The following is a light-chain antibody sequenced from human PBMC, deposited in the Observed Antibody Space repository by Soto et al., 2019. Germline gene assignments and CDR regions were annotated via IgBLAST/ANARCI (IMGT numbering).Light chain of an antibody. Sequence: QSALTQPASVSGSPGQSITIPCTGTSSDVGGYNYVSWYQQHPGKAPKLLIYDVSNRPSGVSNCFSGSKSGNTASLTISGLQAEDEADYYCSSYTSSSTPVVFGGGTKLTVL. V-gene: IGLV2-14*01. CDR2: DVS. CDR3: SSYTSSSTPVV. CDR1: SSDVGGYNY. J-gene: IGLJ2*01.